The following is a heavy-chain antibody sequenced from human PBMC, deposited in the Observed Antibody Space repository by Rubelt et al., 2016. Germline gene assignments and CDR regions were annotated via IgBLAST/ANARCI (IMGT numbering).Heavy chain of an antibody. V-gene: IGHV3-74*01. CDR3: AKRGAGTFFDY. CDR1: GFAFSSHW. CDR2: VNNDGLDT. J-gene: IGHJ4*02. D-gene: IGHD3-16*01. Sequence: EVQLVESGGGLVQPGGSLRLSCAASGFAFSSHWMHWVRQAPGKGLVWVSRVNNDGLDTVYAASVKCGFTISSDNSKNTRYLQMTSLGAEYTAVYYCAKRGAGTFFDYWGQGTLFTVSS.